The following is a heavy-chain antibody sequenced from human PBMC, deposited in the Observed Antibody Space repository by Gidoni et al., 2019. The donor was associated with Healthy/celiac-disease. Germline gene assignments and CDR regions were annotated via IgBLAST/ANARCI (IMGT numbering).Heavy chain of an antibody. J-gene: IGHJ4*02. CDR1: GFTFSSYG. CDR3: ANRWGAYYDSSGYFENYFDY. Sequence: QVQLVESGGGVVQPGRSLRLSCAASGFTFSSYGMHWVRQAPGKGLEWVAVISYDGSNKYYADSVKGRFTISRDNSKNTLYLQMNSLRAEDTAVYYCANRWGAYYDSSGYFENYFDYWGQGTLVTVSS. CDR2: ISYDGSNK. D-gene: IGHD3-22*01. V-gene: IGHV3-30*18.